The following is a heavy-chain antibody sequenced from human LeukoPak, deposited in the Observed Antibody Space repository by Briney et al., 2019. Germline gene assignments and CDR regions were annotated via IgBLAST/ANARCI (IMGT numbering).Heavy chain of an antibody. CDR3: ARDSILGVIRYYFDY. CDR1: RYTFTAYY. CDR2: INPNSGGT. D-gene: IGHD3-3*01. Sequence: GASVKVSCKASRYTFTAYYMHWLRQAPGQGLEWMGWINPNSGGTNYAQKFQGRVTMTRDTSISTAYMELSGLRSDDTAMYFCARDSILGVIRYYFDYWGQGTLVTVSS. J-gene: IGHJ4*02. V-gene: IGHV1-2*02.